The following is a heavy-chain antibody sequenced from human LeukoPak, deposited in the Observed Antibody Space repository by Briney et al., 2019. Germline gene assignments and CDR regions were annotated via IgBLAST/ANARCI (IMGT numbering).Heavy chain of an antibody. Sequence: ASETLSLTCTVSGGSIIGYYLSWIRQPPGKGLEWIGSIYYSGSTNYNPSFKSRVTISVETSKNQFSLKLSSVTAADTAVYYCARYANSPYYYYAMDVWGQGTTVTVSS. CDR1: GGSIIGYY. D-gene: IGHD4/OR15-4a*01. V-gene: IGHV4-59*12. J-gene: IGHJ6*02. CDR3: ARYANSPYYYYAMDV. CDR2: IYYSGST.